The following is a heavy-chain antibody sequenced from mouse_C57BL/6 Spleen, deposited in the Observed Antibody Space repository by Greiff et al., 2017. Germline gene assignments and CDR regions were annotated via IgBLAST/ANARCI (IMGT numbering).Heavy chain of an antibody. J-gene: IGHJ4*01. CDR3: ARETTVYAMDY. CDR1: GYTFTSYW. Sequence: QVQLQQSGAELVKPGASVKMSCKASGYTFTSYWITWVKQRPGQGLEWIGDIYPGSGSTNYNEKFKSKATLTVDTSSSTAYMQLSSLTSEDSAVYYCARETTVYAMDYWGQGTSVTVSS. D-gene: IGHD1-1*01. CDR2: IYPGSGST. V-gene: IGHV1-55*01.